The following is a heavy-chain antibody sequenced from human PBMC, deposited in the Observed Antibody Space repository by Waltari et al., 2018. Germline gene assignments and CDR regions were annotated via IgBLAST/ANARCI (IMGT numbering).Heavy chain of an antibody. V-gene: IGHV3-7*01. CDR1: GLTFSNNW. Sequence: EVQLVESGGNLVHPGGSLRLSCVASGLTFSNNWRGWVGQAPGKGVEWVAKISEDESERYYVDSVKGRFTISRDNAKNSLYLEMNSLRAEDTAMYYCARDIAYSLDYWGQGTLVTVSS. CDR2: ISEDESER. CDR3: ARDIAYSLDY. J-gene: IGHJ4*02. D-gene: IGHD4-4*01.